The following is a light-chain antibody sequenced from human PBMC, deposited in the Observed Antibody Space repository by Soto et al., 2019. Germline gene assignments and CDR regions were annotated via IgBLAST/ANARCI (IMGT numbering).Light chain of an antibody. J-gene: IGKJ1*01. CDR1: QSVTINY. V-gene: IGKV3-20*01. CDR2: GAS. CDR3: HQYGSSPRT. Sequence: EIVLTQSPGTLSLSPGERATLSCRASQSVTINYLAWYQQKPGQAPRLLVYGASTRATGIPDRFSGSGSGTDFTLTINRLEPEDFAVYYCHQYGSSPRTFGPGTKVEIK.